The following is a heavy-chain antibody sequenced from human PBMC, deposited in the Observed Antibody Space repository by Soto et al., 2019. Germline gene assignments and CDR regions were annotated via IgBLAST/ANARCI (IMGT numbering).Heavy chain of an antibody. CDR1: GYTFTSYG. Sequence: ASVKVSCRASGYTFTSYGISWVRQAPGQGLERMGWISAYNGNTNYAQKLQGRVTMTTDTSTSTAYMELRSLRSDDTAVYYCARVFCSSTSCYSSDPWGQGTLVTVSS. D-gene: IGHD2-2*01. V-gene: IGHV1-18*01. CDR3: ARVFCSSTSCYSSDP. J-gene: IGHJ5*02. CDR2: ISAYNGNT.